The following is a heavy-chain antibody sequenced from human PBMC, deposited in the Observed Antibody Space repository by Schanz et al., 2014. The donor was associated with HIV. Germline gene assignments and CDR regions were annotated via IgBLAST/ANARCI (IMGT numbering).Heavy chain of an antibody. J-gene: IGHJ4*02. CDR3: ATAAVTDYSDN. CDR2: ISSSSNTI. D-gene: IGHD4-17*01. CDR1: GFTFSDYY. Sequence: QVQLVESGGGLVKPGGSLRLSCAASGFTFSDYYMSWIRQAPGMGLEWVSYISSSSNTINYADSVKGRFTISRDNSKNTLYLQMNSLRAEDTAVYYCATAAVTDYSDNWGQGTLVTVSS. V-gene: IGHV3-11*04.